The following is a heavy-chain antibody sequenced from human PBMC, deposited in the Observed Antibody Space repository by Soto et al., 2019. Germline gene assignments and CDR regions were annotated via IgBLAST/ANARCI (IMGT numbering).Heavy chain of an antibody. Sequence: QVQLVESGGGVVQPGRSLRLSCAASGFTFSSYAMHWVRQAPGKGLEWVAVISYDGSNKYYADSVKGRFTISRDNSKNTLYLQMNSLRAEDTAVYYCARVVSGSSWTLYYYGMDVWGQGTTVTVSS. CDR3: ARVVSGSSWTLYYYGMDV. D-gene: IGHD6-13*01. CDR2: ISYDGSNK. V-gene: IGHV3-30-3*01. J-gene: IGHJ6*02. CDR1: GFTFSSYA.